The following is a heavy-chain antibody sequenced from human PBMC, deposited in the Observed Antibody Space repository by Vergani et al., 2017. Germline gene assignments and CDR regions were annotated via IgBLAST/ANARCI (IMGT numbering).Heavy chain of an antibody. CDR2: IYHSGST. Sequence: QLQLQESGPGLVKPSQTLSLTCAVSGGSISSGGYSWSWIRQPPGKGLEWIGYIYHSGSTYYNPSVKSRVTISVDRSKIQSSLKLSSVTAADTAVYYCASLSALEWVFHGWGEGTLVTVSS. D-gene: IGHD3-3*01. V-gene: IGHV4-30-2*01. CDR3: ASLSALEWVFHG. J-gene: IGHJ1*01. CDR1: GGSISSGGYS.